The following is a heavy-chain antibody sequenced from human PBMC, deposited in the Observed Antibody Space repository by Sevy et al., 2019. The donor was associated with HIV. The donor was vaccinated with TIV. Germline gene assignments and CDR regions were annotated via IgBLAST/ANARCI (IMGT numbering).Heavy chain of an antibody. CDR3: ARRGVDTATFDY. D-gene: IGHD5-18*01. V-gene: IGHV3-21*01. CDR2: ISSSSSYI. Sequence: GGSLRLSCAASGFTFSSYSMNWVRQAPGKGLEWVSSISSSSSYIYYADSVKGRFTISRHNAKNSLYLQMNSLRAEDTAVYYCARRGVDTATFDYWGQGTLVTVSS. CDR1: GFTFSSYS. J-gene: IGHJ4*02.